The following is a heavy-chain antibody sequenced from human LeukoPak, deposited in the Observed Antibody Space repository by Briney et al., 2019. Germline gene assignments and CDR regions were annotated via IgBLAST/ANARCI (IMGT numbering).Heavy chain of an antibody. CDR2: IYYSGST. D-gene: IGHD2-21*02. J-gene: IGHJ4*02. CDR3: ARGLRGLVTSSLDY. CDR1: GGSISSGDYY. Sequence: SSQTLSLTCTVSGGSISSGDYYWSWIRQPPGKGLEWIGYIYYSGSTYYNPSLKSRVTISVDTSKNQFSLKLSSVTAADTAVYYCARGLRGLVTSSLDYWGQGTLVTVSS. V-gene: IGHV4-30-4*01.